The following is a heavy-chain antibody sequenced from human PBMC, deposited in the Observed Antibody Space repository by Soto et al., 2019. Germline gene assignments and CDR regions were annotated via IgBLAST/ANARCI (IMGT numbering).Heavy chain of an antibody. CDR2: MSYDENSK. V-gene: IGHV3-30-3*01. CDR1: GFTFSSYS. J-gene: IGHJ5*02. CDR3: VRGRKVNDHDDFDP. Sequence: PGGSLRLSCAASGFTFSSYSMHWVRQAPGKGLEWVAAMSYDENSKYFADSVKGRFTISRDNSKNTLSLQMNSLGPEDSAVYYCVRGRKVNDHDDFDPWGQGTLVTVSS. D-gene: IGHD3-16*01.